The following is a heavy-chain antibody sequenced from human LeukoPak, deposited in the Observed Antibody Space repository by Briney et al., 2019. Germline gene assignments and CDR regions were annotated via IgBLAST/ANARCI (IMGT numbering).Heavy chain of an antibody. Sequence: PGGSLRLSCAASGFTSSSYGMHWVRQAPGKGLEWVAVISYDGSNKYYADSVKGRFTISRDNSKNTLYLQMNSLRAEDTAVYYCAKAGIIAAAAPDYWGQGTLVTVSS. CDR3: AKAGIIAAAAPDY. CDR2: ISYDGSNK. CDR1: GFTSSSYG. J-gene: IGHJ4*02. V-gene: IGHV3-30*18. D-gene: IGHD6-13*01.